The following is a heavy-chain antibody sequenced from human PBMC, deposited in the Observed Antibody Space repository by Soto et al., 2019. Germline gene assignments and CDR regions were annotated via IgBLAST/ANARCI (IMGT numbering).Heavy chain of an antibody. CDR3: ARDKSGTTYS. CDR2: IVRSGDTI. V-gene: IGHV3-11*01. CDR1: AFTFSDYY. J-gene: IGHJ5*02. D-gene: IGHD1-1*01. Sequence: GWSLRLSSAASAFTFSDYYMSSIRQAPGKGLEWVSYIVRSGDTIYYAESVKGLFTISRDHANNSLYLQMNSLRAEDTAIYYCARDKSGTTYSWGQGTLVTVSS.